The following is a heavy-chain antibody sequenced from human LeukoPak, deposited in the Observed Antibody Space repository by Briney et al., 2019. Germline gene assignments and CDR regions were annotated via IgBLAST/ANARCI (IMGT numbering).Heavy chain of an antibody. CDR3: ARGGGTIFGVLND. D-gene: IGHD3-3*01. CDR2: ILPNGGVT. V-gene: IGHV1-2*02. Sequence: ASVKVSCKASGYTFTGYYIHWVRQAPGQGLEWMGWILPNGGVTNYAQKFQGRVTMTRDTSIRTAYVELNRLRSDDTAMYYCARGGGTIFGVLNDWGQGTLVTVX. CDR1: GYTFTGYY. J-gene: IGHJ4*02.